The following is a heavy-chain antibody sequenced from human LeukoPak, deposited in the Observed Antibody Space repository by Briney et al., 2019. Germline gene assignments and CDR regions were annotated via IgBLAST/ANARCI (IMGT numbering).Heavy chain of an antibody. J-gene: IGHJ4*02. D-gene: IGHD1-26*01. CDR2: INPSFNPGVDVT. V-gene: IGHV1-46*01. CDR3: ARAWESIAGYYFDY. CDR1: GYTFSSYH. Sequence: ASVKVSCKASGYTFSSYHIHWVRQAPGQGLEWMGKINPSFNPGVDVTSYAQKFQGRVTMTRDTSTNTVYMELSSLRSEDTAVYYCARAWESIAGYYFDYWGQGTLVTVSS.